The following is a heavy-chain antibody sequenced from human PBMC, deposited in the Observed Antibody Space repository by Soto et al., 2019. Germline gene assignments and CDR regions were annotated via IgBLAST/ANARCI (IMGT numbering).Heavy chain of an antibody. D-gene: IGHD1-1*01. CDR3: ARLSALENDLIDY. CDR2: IYYSGST. CDR1: GGSISNSDYY. J-gene: IGHJ4*02. V-gene: IGHV4-39*02. Sequence: SETLSLTCSVSGGSISNSDYYWGLIRQPPGKGLEWIGSIYYSGSTYYNPSLKSRITLSVDTSKNHFSLKLTAVTAADTAVYFCARLSALENDLIDYWGRGTLVTVSS.